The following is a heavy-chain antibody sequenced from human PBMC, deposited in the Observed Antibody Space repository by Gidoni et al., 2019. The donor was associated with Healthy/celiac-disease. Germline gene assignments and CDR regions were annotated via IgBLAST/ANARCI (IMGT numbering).Heavy chain of an antibody. D-gene: IGHD3-22*01. Sequence: EVQLVESGGGLVTPGGSLRLCCADAGFNFSNARMSWVRQAPGKGLEWVGRIKSKTDGGTTDYASPVKSRFTISRDDSKHTLYLQMNSLKTEDTAVYYCTTRDLTHYYDSSVNAFDIWGQGTMVTVSS. CDR1: GFNFSNAR. CDR3: TTRDLTHYYDSSVNAFDI. J-gene: IGHJ3*02. V-gene: IGHV3-15*01. CDR2: IKSKTDGGTT.